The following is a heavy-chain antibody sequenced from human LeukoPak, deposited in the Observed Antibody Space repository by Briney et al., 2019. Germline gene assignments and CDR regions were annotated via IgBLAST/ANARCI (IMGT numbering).Heavy chain of an antibody. V-gene: IGHV3-9*01. D-gene: IGHD3-22*01. CDR2: MSWNSGSI. J-gene: IGHJ4*02. CDR1: GFTFDDYA. Sequence: SLRLSCAASGFTFDDYAMHWVRQAPGQGLEWVSGMSWNSGSIGYADSVKGRFTISRDNAKNSLYLQMNSLRAEDTALYYCAKDYDSSGYYHYFDYWGQGTLVTVSS. CDR3: AKDYDSSGYYHYFDY.